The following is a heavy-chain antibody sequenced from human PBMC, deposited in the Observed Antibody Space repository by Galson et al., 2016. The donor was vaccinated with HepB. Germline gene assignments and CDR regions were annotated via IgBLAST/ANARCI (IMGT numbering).Heavy chain of an antibody. D-gene: IGHD4-11*01. CDR1: GFTFSSFA. Sequence: SLRLSCAASGFTFSSFAMHWVRQAPGKGLEWVAVIWYDGTSKYYVDSVKGRFTISRDNSKNTLNPQMNSLRAEDTAVYYCAKVATPNRNYENWFDSWGQGTLVTVSS. CDR3: AKVATPNRNYENWFDS. V-gene: IGHV3-33*06. J-gene: IGHJ5*01. CDR2: IWYDGTSK.